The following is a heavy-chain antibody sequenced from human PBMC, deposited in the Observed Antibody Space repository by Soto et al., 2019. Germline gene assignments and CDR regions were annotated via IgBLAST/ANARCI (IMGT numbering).Heavy chain of an antibody. CDR2: IWYDGSNK. D-gene: IGHD2-21*02. J-gene: IGHJ3*02. V-gene: IGHV3-33*01. CDR1: GFTFSSYG. Sequence: GGSLRLSCAASGFTFSSYGMHWVRQAPGKGLEWVAVIWYDGSNKYYADSVKGRFTISRDNSKNTLYLQMNSLRAEDTAVYYCARPYGGNSGGAFDIWGQGTMVTVSS. CDR3: ARPYGGNSGGAFDI.